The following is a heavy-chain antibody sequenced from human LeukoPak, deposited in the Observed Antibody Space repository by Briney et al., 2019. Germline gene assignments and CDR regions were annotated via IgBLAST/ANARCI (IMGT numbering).Heavy chain of an antibody. CDR2: IYSTGSI. CDR3: AIWNLDLAYDI. J-gene: IGHJ3*02. D-gene: IGHD1-1*01. Sequence: PSETLSLTCTLSGGSFSNYYWTWIRQPPGKGLEWLWYIYSTGSINYNPSLESRVTISIDTSKNTFSLKLTSVTAADTAVYFCAIWNLDLAYDIWGQGTMVTVSS. V-gene: IGHV4-59*08. CDR1: GGSFSNYY.